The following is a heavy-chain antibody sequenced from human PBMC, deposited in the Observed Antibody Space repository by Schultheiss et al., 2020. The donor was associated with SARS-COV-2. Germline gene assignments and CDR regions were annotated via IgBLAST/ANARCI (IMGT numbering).Heavy chain of an antibody. CDR2: ISYSGNT. CDR3: ARDPSHSYTSGWYVGSNWFDP. CDR1: GGSISSYY. V-gene: IGHV4-59*01. Sequence: SETLSLTCSVSGGSISSYYWTWIRQPPGKGLEWIGSISYSGNTNYNPSLKSRGTISIDTSKNQFSLNLRSVTAADTAMYYCARDPSHSYTSGWYVGSNWFDPWGQGTLVTVSS. D-gene: IGHD6-19*01. J-gene: IGHJ5*02.